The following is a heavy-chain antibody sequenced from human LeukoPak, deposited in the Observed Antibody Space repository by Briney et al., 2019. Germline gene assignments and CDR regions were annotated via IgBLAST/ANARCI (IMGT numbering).Heavy chain of an antibody. D-gene: IGHD5-24*01. J-gene: IGHJ4*02. V-gene: IGHV3-30-3*01. Sequence: PGRSLRLSCAASGFTFSSYAMHWVRQAPGKGLEWVAVISYDGSNKYYADSVKGRFTISRDNSKNTLYLQMNSLSAEDTAVYYCARDPGVGRLHETKAWGQGTLVTVSS. CDR1: GFTFSSYA. CDR2: ISYDGSNK. CDR3: ARDPGVGRLHETKA.